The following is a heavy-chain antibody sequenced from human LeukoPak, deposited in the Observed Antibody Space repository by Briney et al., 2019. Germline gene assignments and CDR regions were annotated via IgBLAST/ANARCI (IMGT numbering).Heavy chain of an antibody. D-gene: IGHD5-18*01. CDR3: ARAGGGRYSYGAYYYYGMDV. CDR1: GGTFSSYA. V-gene: IGHV1-69*13. CDR2: IIPIFGTA. Sequence: LVKVSCKASGGTFSSYAISWVRQAPGQGLEWMGGIIPIFGTANYAQKFQGRVTITADESTSTAYMELSSLRSEDPAVYYCARAGGGRYSYGAYYYYGMDVWGKGTTVTVSS. J-gene: IGHJ6*04.